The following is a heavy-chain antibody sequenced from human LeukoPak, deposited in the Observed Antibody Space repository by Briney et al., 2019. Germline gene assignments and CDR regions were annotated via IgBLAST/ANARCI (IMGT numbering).Heavy chain of an antibody. CDR1: GFTFSSYE. CDR3: ARGRTTLWVDY. J-gene: IGHJ4*02. D-gene: IGHD2/OR15-2a*01. Sequence: GGSLRLSCAASGFTFSSYEMNWVRQAPGKGLEWVSYISSSGSTMYYADSVKGRFTISRDNAKNSLYLQMNSLRAEDTAVYYCARGRTTLWVDYWGQGTLVTVSS. V-gene: IGHV3-48*03. CDR2: ISSSGSTM.